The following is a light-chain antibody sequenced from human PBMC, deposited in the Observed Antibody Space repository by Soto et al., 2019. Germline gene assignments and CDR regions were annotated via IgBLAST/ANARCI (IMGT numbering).Light chain of an antibody. CDR2: DAT. Sequence: DIQMTQSPSSVSASVGETVTITCRASHYIDRWLAWYQQKPGKAPKLLIYDATRLRSGVPSTFSGSRSGTDVTLTITDLQPEDFATYYCQQAYSFPITFGQGTRLEMK. V-gene: IGKV1-12*01. J-gene: IGKJ5*01. CDR1: HYIDRW. CDR3: QQAYSFPIT.